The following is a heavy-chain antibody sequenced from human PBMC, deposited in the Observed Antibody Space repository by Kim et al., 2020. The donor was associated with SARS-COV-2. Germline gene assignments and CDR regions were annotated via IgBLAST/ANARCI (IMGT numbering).Heavy chain of an antibody. D-gene: IGHD2-15*01. CDR3: ARDRVVVAATGYYYYYGMDV. V-gene: IGHV3-53*01. CDR1: GFTVSSNY. Sequence: GGSLRLSCAASGFTVSSNYMSWVRQAPGKGLEWVSVIYSGGSTYYADSVKGRFTISRDNSKNTLYLQMNSLRAEDTAVYYCARDRVVVAATGYYYYYGMDVWGQGTTVTVSS. J-gene: IGHJ6*02. CDR2: IYSGGST.